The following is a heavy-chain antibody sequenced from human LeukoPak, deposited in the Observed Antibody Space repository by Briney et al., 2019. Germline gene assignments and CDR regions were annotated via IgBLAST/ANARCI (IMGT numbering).Heavy chain of an antibody. D-gene: IGHD3-22*01. CDR2: INGGAAST. J-gene: IGHJ4*02. CDR3: AKGITTLWLAALAWDY. CDR1: GFTFSSYT. Sequence: GGSLRLSCAASGFTFSSYTMRWVRQAPGKGLEWGSPINGGAASTYYADSVKGRFIISRDNTKNTLYLHMNSLSAEDTAVYYCAKGITTLWLAALAWDYWGQGTLVTVSP. V-gene: IGHV3-23*01.